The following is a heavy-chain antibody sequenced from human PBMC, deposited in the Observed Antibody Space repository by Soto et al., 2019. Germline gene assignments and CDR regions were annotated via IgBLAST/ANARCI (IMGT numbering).Heavy chain of an antibody. CDR2: IYRDDDK. CDR1: GFSLSTSGVG. V-gene: IGHV2-5*02. Sequence: QITLKESGPTLVKPTQTLTLTCTFSGFSLSTSGVGVGWIRQPPGKALEWLALIYRDDDKRYSPSLKSRLTITKDNSKNQVVLTMTNMDPVDTATYYCAHRHPTRYYFDYWGQGTLVTVSS. J-gene: IGHJ4*02. CDR3: AHRHPTRYYFDY.